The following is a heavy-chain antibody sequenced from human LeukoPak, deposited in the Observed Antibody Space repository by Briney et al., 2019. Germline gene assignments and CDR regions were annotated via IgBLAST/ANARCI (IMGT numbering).Heavy chain of an antibody. J-gene: IGHJ4*02. V-gene: IGHV3-30*04. CDR3: ARAKWSGSYPPLDY. Sequence: PGRSLRLSCAASGFTFSSYAMHWVRQAPGKGLEWVAVISYDGSNKYYADSVKGRFTISRDNSKNTLYLQMNSLRAEDTAVYYCARAKWSGSYPPLDYWGQGTLVTVSS. CDR2: ISYDGSNK. CDR1: GFTFSSYA. D-gene: IGHD1-26*01.